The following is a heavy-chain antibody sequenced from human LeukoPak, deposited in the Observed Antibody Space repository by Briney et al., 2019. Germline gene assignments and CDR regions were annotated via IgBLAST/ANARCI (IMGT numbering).Heavy chain of an antibody. CDR3: ARGAGADGYNTDY. V-gene: IGHV5-51*01. D-gene: IGHD5-24*01. Sequence: GASLQISCQGSGSSFTSYWIGWVRPLPGKGLEWMGIIYPGDSDTRYSPSFQGQVTISADKSISTAYLQWSSLKASDTAMYYCARGAGADGYNTDYWGQGTLVTVSS. CDR1: GSSFTSYW. CDR2: IYPGDSDT. J-gene: IGHJ4*02.